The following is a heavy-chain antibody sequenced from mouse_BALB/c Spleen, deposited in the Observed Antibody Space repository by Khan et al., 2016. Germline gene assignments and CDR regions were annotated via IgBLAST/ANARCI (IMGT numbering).Heavy chain of an antibody. Sequence: QVQLQQSGPELVKPGASVKMSCKASGYTFTDYVISWVKQRTGQGLEWLGEIYPGSGGTYYNEKFKGKATLTADKSSHTAYMQHSRLTSEDSAVYFCAGSLDYWGQGTTVTVSS. CDR1: GYTFTDYV. J-gene: IGHJ4*01. CDR3: AGSLDY. CDR2: IYPGSGGT. V-gene: IGHV1-81*01.